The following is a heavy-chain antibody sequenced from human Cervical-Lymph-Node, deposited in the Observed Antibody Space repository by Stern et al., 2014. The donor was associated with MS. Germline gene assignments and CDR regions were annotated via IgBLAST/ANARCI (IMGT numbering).Heavy chain of an antibody. J-gene: IGHJ6*02. Sequence: EVQLVESGGGLVKPGGSLRLSCEASGFTFSSYSMNWVRQAPGKGLEWVSSISSSSSYIYYADAVKGRFTISRDNAKNSLYLQMNSLRAEDTAVYYCARADTGYYGMDVWGQGTTVTVSS. CDR2: ISSSSSYI. CDR1: GFTFSSYS. D-gene: IGHD1-14*01. CDR3: ARADTGYYGMDV. V-gene: IGHV3-21*01.